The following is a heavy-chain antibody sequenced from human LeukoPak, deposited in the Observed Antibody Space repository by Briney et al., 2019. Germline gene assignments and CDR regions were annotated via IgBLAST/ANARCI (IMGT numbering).Heavy chain of an antibody. CDR2: MNPNSGNT. D-gene: IGHD1-26*01. V-gene: IGHV1-8*03. Sequence: ASVKVSCKASGYTFTSYDINWVRQATGQGLEWMGWMNPNSGNTGYAQKFQGRVTITRNTSISTAYMDLSRLRSDDTAVYYCARGSIVGATFDYFDYWGQGTLVTVSS. J-gene: IGHJ4*02. CDR3: ARGSIVGATFDYFDY. CDR1: GYTFTSYD.